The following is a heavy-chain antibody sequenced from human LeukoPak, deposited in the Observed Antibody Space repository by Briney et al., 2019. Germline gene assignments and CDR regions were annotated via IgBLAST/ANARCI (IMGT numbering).Heavy chain of an antibody. CDR3: TREHCSGGRCLYNDY. Sequence: SLSLTCTVSGGSISSGDYYCNWISQHPRKGLEWIGYIYSSGRTYYNPSLKSRVTISVDTSKNHFSLNVRSMTLADTAVCSCTREHCSGGRCLYNDYWGQGTLVTASS. D-gene: IGHD2-15*01. CDR2: IYSSGRT. J-gene: IGHJ4*02. CDR1: GGSISSGDYY. V-gene: IGHV4-31*03.